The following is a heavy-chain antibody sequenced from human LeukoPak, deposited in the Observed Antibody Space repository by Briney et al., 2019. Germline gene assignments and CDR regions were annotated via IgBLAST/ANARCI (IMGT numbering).Heavy chain of an antibody. V-gene: IGHV4-39*07. J-gene: IGHJ6*02. CDR3: ARAKSGYSYGHYYYYYGMDV. CDR2: INHSGST. D-gene: IGHD5-18*01. Sequence: SETLSLTCTVSGDSITSSAFYWGWIRQAPGKGLEWIGEINHSGSTNYNPSLKSRVTISVDTSKNQFSLKLSSVTAADTAVYYCARAKSGYSYGHYYYYYGMDVWGQGTTVTVSS. CDR1: GDSITSSAFY.